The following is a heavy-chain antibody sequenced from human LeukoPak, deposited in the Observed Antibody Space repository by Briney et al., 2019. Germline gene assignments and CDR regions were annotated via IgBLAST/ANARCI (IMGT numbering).Heavy chain of an antibody. Sequence: AASVNVSCKASGYTFTSYGISWVRQAPGQGLEWMGWISAYNGNTSYAQKLQGRVTMTADTSTSTAYMELRSLRSDDTAVYYCARRGESRRMYYFDYWGQGTLVTVSS. D-gene: IGHD2-21*01. J-gene: IGHJ4*02. CDR3: ARRGESRRMYYFDY. CDR1: GYTFTSYG. V-gene: IGHV1-18*04. CDR2: ISAYNGNT.